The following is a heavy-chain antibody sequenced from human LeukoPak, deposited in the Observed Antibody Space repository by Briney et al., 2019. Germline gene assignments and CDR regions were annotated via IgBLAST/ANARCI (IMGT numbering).Heavy chain of an antibody. CDR1: GFTFSSYA. CDR2: ISGSGGST. D-gene: IGHD6-13*01. CDR3: AKENGRGSSSWYFDY. J-gene: IGHJ4*02. Sequence: GGSLRLSCAASGFTFSSYAMSWVRQAPGKGLEGVSAISGSGGSTYYADSVKGRFTISRDNSKNTLYLQMNSLRAEDTAVYYCAKENGRGSSSWYFDYWGQGTLVTVSS. V-gene: IGHV3-23*01.